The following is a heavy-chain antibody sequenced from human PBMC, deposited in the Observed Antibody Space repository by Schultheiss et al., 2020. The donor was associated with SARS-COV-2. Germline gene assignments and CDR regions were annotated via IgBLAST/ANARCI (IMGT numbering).Heavy chain of an antibody. CDR2: ISWNSGSI. Sequence: GGSLRLSCAASGFTFDDYAMHWVRQAPGKGLEWVSGISWNSGSIDYADSVKGRFTISRDNAKNSLYLQMNSLRAEDTAVYYCARVRSRYGMDVWGQGTTVTVSS. J-gene: IGHJ6*02. V-gene: IGHV3-9*01. CDR3: ARVRSRYGMDV. CDR1: GFTFDDYA.